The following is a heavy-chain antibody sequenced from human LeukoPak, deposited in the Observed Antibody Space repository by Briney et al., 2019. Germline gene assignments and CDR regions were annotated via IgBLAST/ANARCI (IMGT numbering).Heavy chain of an antibody. J-gene: IGHJ4*02. V-gene: IGHV5-51*01. D-gene: IGHD4-17*01. CDR2: IYPGDSDT. CDR3: ARQSVTHADY. Sequence: PGALLHTSSKCAGSIITSYWIGWVRPLPGKGLEWMGIIYPGDSDTRYSPSFQGQVTISADKSISTAYLQCSSLKASDTAMYYCARQSVTHADYWGQGTLVTFSS. CDR1: GSIITSYW.